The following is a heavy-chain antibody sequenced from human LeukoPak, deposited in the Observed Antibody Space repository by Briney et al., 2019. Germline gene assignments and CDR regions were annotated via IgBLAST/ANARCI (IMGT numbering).Heavy chain of an antibody. V-gene: IGHV3-7*01. Sequence: GGSLRLSCAASGFTFDDYAMHWVRQAPGKGLEWVANIKQDGSHKNYADSVKGRFTISRDNAKNSLYLQMNSLRAEDTAVYYCARETPDSSGWDWGQGTLVTVSS. CDR1: GFTFDDYA. J-gene: IGHJ4*02. D-gene: IGHD6-19*01. CDR2: IKQDGSHK. CDR3: ARETPDSSGWD.